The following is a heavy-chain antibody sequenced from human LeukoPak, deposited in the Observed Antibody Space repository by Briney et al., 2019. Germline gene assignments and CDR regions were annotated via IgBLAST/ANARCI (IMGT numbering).Heavy chain of an antibody. CDR1: GGTFSSYA. D-gene: IGHD2-2*01. CDR3: ARGGVVPAAMIFSAFDY. CDR2: IIPIFGTA. Sequence: SVKVSCKASGGTFSSYAISCVRQAPGQGLEWMGGIIPIFGTANYAQKFQGRVTITADKSTSTAYMELSSLRSEDTAVYYCARGGVVPAAMIFSAFDYWGQGTLVTVSS. V-gene: IGHV1-69*06. J-gene: IGHJ4*02.